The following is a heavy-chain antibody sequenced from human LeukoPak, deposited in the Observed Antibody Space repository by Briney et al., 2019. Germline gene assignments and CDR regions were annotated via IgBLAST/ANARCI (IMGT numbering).Heavy chain of an antibody. Sequence: QPGGSLRLSCAASGFTFSSYWMHWVRHVPGKGLVWVSRITSEGSSTSYADSVKGRFTISRDNAKNTLYLQMNSLRAEDTDVYYCARGSSVVALDWGQGTLVTVSS. J-gene: IGHJ4*02. CDR1: GFTFSSYW. CDR3: ARGSSVVALD. D-gene: IGHD2-15*01. V-gene: IGHV3-74*01. CDR2: ITSEGSST.